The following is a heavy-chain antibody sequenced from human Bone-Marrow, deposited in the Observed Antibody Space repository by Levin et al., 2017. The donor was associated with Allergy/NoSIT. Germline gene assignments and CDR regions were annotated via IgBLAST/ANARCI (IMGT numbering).Heavy chain of an antibody. V-gene: IGHV3-33*01. J-gene: IGHJ4*02. CDR2: MWYDAFNR. CDR1: GFTFSDHG. D-gene: IGHD2-15*01. CDR3: ARGTRWQRPREALDS. Sequence: LSLTCAASGFTFSDHGMHWVRQAPGKGLEWVAVMWYDAFNRYSADSVKGRFSIFRDNSKNTVYLQMDSLRVEDTAVYYCARGTRWQRPREALDSWGQGTLVTVSS.